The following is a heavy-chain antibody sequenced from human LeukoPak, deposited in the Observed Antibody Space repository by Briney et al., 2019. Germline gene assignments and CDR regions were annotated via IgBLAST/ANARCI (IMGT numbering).Heavy chain of an antibody. CDR1: GYTFTGYY. CDR2: INPNSGGT. V-gene: IGHV1-2*02. J-gene: IGHJ4*02. Sequence: GASVKVSCKASGYTFTGYYMHWVRQAPGQRLEWMGWINPNSGGTNYAQKFQGRVTMTRDTSISTAYMELSRLRSDDTAVYYCARKGGDSSGWFTRIDYFDYWGQGTLVTVSS. CDR3: ARKGGDSSGWFTRIDYFDY. D-gene: IGHD6-19*01.